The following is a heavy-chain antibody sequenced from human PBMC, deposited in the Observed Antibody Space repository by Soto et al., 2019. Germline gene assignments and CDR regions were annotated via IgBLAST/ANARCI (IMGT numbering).Heavy chain of an antibody. V-gene: IGHV1-69*12. CDR2: ITATFGAV. J-gene: IGHJ5*02. CDR3: EIDRRTSSLWFDP. D-gene: IGHD6-6*01. Sequence: QVQLVQSGAEVKKVGSSVKVSCKGSGGTFSSSAMSWMRQAPGQGLEWMGGITATFGAVNYAQKFQGRLTITADEFTDTAYMELSSLTSEDSAVYYCEIDRRTSSLWFDPWGQGNLVSVSS. CDR1: GGTFSSSA.